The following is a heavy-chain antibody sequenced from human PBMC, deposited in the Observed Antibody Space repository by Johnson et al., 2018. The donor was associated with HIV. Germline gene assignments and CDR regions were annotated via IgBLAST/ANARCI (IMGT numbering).Heavy chain of an antibody. V-gene: IGHV3-64*01. D-gene: IGHD4-17*01. J-gene: IGHJ3*02. Sequence: VQLVESGGGVVQPGRSLRLSCAASGFTFSSYPILWVRQAPGKGLEYVSTINSNGDSTYYTNSVMGRFTISRDNSKNTLYLQMNSLRLDDTAVYFCARSTGAFDIWGQGTMVTVSS. CDR3: ARSTGAFDI. CDR1: GFTFSSYP. CDR2: INSNGDST.